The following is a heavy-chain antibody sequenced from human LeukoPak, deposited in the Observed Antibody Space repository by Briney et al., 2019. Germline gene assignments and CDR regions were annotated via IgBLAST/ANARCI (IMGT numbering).Heavy chain of an antibody. V-gene: IGHV4-34*01. CDR3: ARGGGITIFGVVMAFDY. CDR2: INHSGST. J-gene: IGHJ4*02. D-gene: IGHD3-3*01. CDR1: GGSFSGYY. Sequence: SETLSLTCAVYGGSFSGYYWSWIRQPPGKGLEWIGEINHSGSTNYNPSLKSRVTISVDTSKNQFSLKLSSATAADTAVYYCARGGGITIFGVVMAFDYWGQGTLVTVSS.